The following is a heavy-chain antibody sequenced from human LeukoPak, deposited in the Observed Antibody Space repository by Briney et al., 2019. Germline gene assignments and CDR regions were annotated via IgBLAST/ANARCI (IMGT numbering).Heavy chain of an antibody. J-gene: IGHJ4*02. D-gene: IGHD5-24*01. CDR3: LRGDGDY. CDR1: GYTLTELS. Sequence: ASVKVSCKVSGYTLTELSMHWVRQAPGKGLEWMGRFDPEIGETVYAQKFQGRVTMTEDTSTDTAYMELSSLRSEDTAVYYCLRGDGDYWGQGTLVTVSS. V-gene: IGHV1-24*01. CDR2: FDPEIGET.